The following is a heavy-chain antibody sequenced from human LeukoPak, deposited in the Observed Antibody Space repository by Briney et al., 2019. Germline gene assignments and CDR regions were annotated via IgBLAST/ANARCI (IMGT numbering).Heavy chain of an antibody. CDR3: ARGVGKVAVAGNDY. V-gene: IGHV3-30-3*01. D-gene: IGHD6-19*01. Sequence: GGSLRLSCAASGFTFSSYSMHWVRQAPGKGLEWVAVISNDAIHKYYADSVKGRFTISRDNSKNTLYLQMNSLRAEDTAVYYCARGVGKVAVAGNDYWGQGTLVTVSS. CDR2: ISNDAIHK. J-gene: IGHJ4*02. CDR1: GFTFSSYS.